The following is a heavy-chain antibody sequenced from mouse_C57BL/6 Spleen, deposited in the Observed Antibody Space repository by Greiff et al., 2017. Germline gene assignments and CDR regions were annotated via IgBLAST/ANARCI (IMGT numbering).Heavy chain of an antibody. CDR3: ARHERGGYGNYVNYFDY. CDR2: FYPGSGSI. D-gene: IGHD2-1*01. V-gene: IGHV1-62-2*01. Sequence: QVQLQQSGAELVKPGASVKLSCKASGYTFTEYTIHWVKQRSGQGLEWIGWFYPGSGSIKYNEKFKDKATLTADKSSSTVYMELSRLTSEDSAVYFCARHERGGYGNYVNYFDYWGQGTTLTVSS. J-gene: IGHJ2*01. CDR1: GYTFTEYT.